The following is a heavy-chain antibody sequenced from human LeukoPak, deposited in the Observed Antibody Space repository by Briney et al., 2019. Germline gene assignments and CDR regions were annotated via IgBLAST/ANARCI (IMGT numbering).Heavy chain of an antibody. CDR2: ITASGTAM. CDR1: GFTFSSYS. V-gene: IGHV3-48*02. CDR3: ASSGSCRFDY. J-gene: IGHJ4*02. D-gene: IGHD1-26*01. Sequence: GESLRLSCAASGFTFSSYSMNWVRQAPGKGLEWVSHITASGTAMFYADSVKGRFTISRDNAKNSLYLQMNSLRDEDTAVYYCASSGSCRFDYWGQGTLVTVSS.